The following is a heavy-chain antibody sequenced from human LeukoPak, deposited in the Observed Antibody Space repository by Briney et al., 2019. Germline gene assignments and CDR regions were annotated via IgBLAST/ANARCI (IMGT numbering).Heavy chain of an antibody. CDR2: IYYSGST. V-gene: IGHV4-59*01. J-gene: IGHJ4*02. Sequence: SETLSLTCTVSGGSISSYYWSWIRQPPGKGLEWIGYIYYSGSTNYNPSLKSRVTISVDTSKNQFSLKLSSVTAADTAVYYCAREGLGAYDILTGYTRTGYFDYWGQGTLVTVSS. CDR3: AREGLGAYDILTGYTRTGYFDY. CDR1: GGSISSYY. D-gene: IGHD3-9*01.